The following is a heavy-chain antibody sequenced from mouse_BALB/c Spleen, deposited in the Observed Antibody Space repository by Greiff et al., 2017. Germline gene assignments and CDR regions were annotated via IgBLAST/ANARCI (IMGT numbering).Heavy chain of an antibody. J-gene: IGHJ3*01. CDR2: IRLKSNNYAT. D-gene: IGHD2-10*02. CDR3: TRRSYGNYEAY. CDR1: GFTFSNYW. V-gene: IGHV6-6*02. Sequence: EVQLVESGGGLVQPGGSMKLSCVASGFTFSNYWMNWVRQSPEKGLEWVAEIRLKSNNYATHYAESVKGRFTISRDDSKSSVYLQMNNLRAEDTGIYYCTRRSYGNYEAYWGQGTLVTVSA.